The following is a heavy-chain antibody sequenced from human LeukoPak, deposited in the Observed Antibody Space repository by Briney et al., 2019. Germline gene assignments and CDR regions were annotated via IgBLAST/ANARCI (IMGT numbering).Heavy chain of an antibody. V-gene: IGHV1-2*02. D-gene: IGHD2-2*01. CDR3: ARDRITDCSTTSCTIANWFDP. Sequence: GASVKVSCKASGYTFTDYYMHWVRQAPGQGLEWMGWINPNSGGTNYAQKFQGRVTMTRDTSISTAYMELSRLRSDATAVYYCARDRITDCSTTSCTIANWFDPWGQGTLVTVSS. J-gene: IGHJ5*02. CDR1: GYTFTDYY. CDR2: INPNSGGT.